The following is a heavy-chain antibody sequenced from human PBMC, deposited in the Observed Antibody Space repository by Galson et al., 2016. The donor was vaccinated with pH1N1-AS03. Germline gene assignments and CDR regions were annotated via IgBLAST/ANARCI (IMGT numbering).Heavy chain of an antibody. Sequence: QSGAEVKKPGESLKISCKTSGSIFTSYWVAWVRHMPGKGLEWMGIISPGDSDTRYSPSFQGQVTISADRSINTAYLQWSSLMASDTAIYYCARQVRDGYNDYFDYWGQGILVTVSS. CDR3: ARQVRDGYNDYFDY. CDR2: ISPGDSDT. D-gene: IGHD5-24*01. CDR1: GSIFTSYW. V-gene: IGHV5-51*01. J-gene: IGHJ4*02.